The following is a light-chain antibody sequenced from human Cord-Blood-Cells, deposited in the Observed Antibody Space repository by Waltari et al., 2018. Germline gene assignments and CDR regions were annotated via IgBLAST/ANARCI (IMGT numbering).Light chain of an antibody. CDR3: AAWDDSLSGWV. V-gene: IGLV1-47*01. Sequence: QSVLTQPPSASGTPGQRVTISCSGSSSNIGSNYVYWYQQLPGTAPKLLIYRNNQRPSGFPVRFSGSKSGTSASLAISVLRSEDEADYYCAAWDDSLSGWVFGGGTKLTVL. J-gene: IGLJ3*02. CDR2: RNN. CDR1: SSNIGSNY.